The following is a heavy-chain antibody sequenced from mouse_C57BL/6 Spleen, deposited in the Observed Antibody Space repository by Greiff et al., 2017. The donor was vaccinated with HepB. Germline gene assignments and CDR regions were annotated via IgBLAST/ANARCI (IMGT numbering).Heavy chain of an antibody. CDR2: IYPGDGDT. CDR3: ARYTYDYDGTATVYAMDY. V-gene: IGHV1-80*01. D-gene: IGHD2-4*01. Sequence: QVQLQQSGAELVKPGASVKISCKASGYAFSSYWMNWVKQRPGKGLEWIGQIYPGDGDTNYNGKFKGKATLTADKSSSTAYMQLSSLTSEDSAVYFCARYTYDYDGTATVYAMDYWGQGTSVTVSS. J-gene: IGHJ4*01. CDR1: GYAFSSYW.